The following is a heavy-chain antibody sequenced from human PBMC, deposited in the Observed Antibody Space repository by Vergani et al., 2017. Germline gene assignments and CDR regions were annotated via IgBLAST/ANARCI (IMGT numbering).Heavy chain of an antibody. CDR1: GFTFDDYA. CDR3: ARSGYCAHGVCYMTYYYYMDV. D-gene: IGHD2-8*01. J-gene: IGHJ6*03. CDR2: INWNSDSI. Sequence: EVQLVESGGGLVQPGGSLTLSCAASGFTFDDYAMHWVRQAPGKGLEWVSGINWNSDSIAYADSVKGRFTISRDNSKNTLYLQMNNLRAADTAVYYCARSGYCAHGVCYMTYYYYMDVWGKGTAVTVSS. V-gene: IGHV3-9*01.